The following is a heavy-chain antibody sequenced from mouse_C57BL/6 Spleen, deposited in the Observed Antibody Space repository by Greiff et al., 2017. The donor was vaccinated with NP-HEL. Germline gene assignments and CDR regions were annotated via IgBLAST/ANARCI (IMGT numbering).Heavy chain of an antibody. CDR2: IDPSDSYT. Sequence: QVQLQQPGAELVMPGASVKLSCKASGYTFTSYWMHWVKQRPGQGLEWIGEIDPSDSYTNYNQKFKGKSTLTVDKSSSTAYMQLSSLTSEDSAVYYCARGNSNWFAYWGQGTLVTVSA. CDR3: ARGNSNWFAY. D-gene: IGHD2-5*01. CDR1: GYTFTSYW. J-gene: IGHJ3*01. V-gene: IGHV1-69*01.